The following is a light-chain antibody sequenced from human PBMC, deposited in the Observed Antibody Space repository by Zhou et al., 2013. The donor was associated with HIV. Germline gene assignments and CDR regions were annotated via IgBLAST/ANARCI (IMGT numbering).Light chain of an antibody. V-gene: IGKV3-15*01. CDR2: GAS. Sequence: EVVMTQSPSTLSVSPGERATLSCRASQSVSSNLAWYQQKPGQAPRLLIHGASTRATGIPARFSGSGSGTDFTLTISRLEPEDFAVYYCQQFGNSPLISFGQGTRLEIK. CDR1: QSVSSN. CDR3: QQFGNSPLIS. J-gene: IGKJ5*01.